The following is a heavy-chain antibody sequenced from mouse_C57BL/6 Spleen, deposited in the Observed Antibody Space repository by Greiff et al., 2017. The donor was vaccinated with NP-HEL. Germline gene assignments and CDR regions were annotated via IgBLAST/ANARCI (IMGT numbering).Heavy chain of an antibody. D-gene: IGHD2-2*01. V-gene: IGHV1-85*01. J-gene: IGHJ1*03. CDR2: IYPRDGST. Sequence: VQLVESGPELVKPGASVKLSCKASGYTFTSYDINWVKQRPGQGLEWIGWIYPRDGSTKYNEKFKGKATLTVDTSSSTAYMELHSLTSEDSAVYFCARRGYGYDGYWYFDVWGTGTTVSVSS. CDR3: ARRGYGYDGYWYFDV. CDR1: GYTFTSYD.